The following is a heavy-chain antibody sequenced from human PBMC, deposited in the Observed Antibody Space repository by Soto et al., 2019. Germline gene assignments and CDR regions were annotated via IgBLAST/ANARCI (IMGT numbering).Heavy chain of an antibody. D-gene: IGHD6-6*01. J-gene: IGHJ4*02. CDR2: INHSGST. CDR1: GGSFSGYY. V-gene: IGHV4-34*01. Sequence: SEILSLTCAVYGGSFSGYYWSWIRQPPGKGLEWIGEINHSGSTNYNPSLKSRVTISVDTSKNQFSLKLSSVTAADTAVYYCARGRVSSSSLDYWGQGTLVTVSS. CDR3: ARGRVSSSSLDY.